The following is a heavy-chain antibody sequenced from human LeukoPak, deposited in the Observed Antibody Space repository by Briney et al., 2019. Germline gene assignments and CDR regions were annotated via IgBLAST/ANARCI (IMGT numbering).Heavy chain of an antibody. V-gene: IGHV1-69*13. D-gene: IGHD3-10*01. J-gene: IGHJ6*02. CDR3: ASKLWFGELPPYYYYGMDV. Sequence: ASVKVSCKASGGTFSSYAISWVRQAPGQGLEWMGGIIPIFGTANYAQKFQGRVTITADESTSTAYMELSSLRSEDTAVYYCASKLWFGELPPYYYYGMDVWGQGTTVTVPS. CDR1: GGTFSSYA. CDR2: IIPIFGTA.